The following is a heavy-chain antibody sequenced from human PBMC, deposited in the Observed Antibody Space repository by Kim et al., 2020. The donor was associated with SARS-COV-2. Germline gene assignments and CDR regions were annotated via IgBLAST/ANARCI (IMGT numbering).Heavy chain of an antibody. D-gene: IGHD6-19*01. CDR3: ARVRGVAGLQLFDY. CDR2: INHSGST. CDR1: GGSFSGYY. J-gene: IGHJ4*02. V-gene: IGHV4-34*01. Sequence: SETLSLTCAVYGGSFSGYYWSWIRQPPGKGLEWIGEINHSGSTNYNPSLKSRVTISVDTSKNQFSLKLSSVTAADTAVYYCARVRGVAGLQLFDYWGQGTLVTVSS.